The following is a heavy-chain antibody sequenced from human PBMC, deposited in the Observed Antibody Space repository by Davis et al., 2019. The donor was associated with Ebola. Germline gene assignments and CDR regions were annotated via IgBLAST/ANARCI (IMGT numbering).Heavy chain of an antibody. Sequence: PGGSLRLSCAASGFTFSSYWMSWVRQAPGKGLEWVANIKQDGSEKYYVDSVKGRFTISRDNAKNSLYLQMNSLRAEDTAVYYCARGVKTYYYDSSGYYSGYYFDYWGQGTLVTVSS. CDR2: IKQDGSEK. D-gene: IGHD3-22*01. V-gene: IGHV3-7*01. J-gene: IGHJ4*02. CDR1: GFTFSSYW. CDR3: ARGVKTYYYDSSGYYSGYYFDY.